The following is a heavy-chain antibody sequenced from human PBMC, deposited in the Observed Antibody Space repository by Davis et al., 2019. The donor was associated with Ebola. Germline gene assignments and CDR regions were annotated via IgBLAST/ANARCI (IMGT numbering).Heavy chain of an antibody. CDR3: ARGGDAYCSGGSCYSADY. V-gene: IGHV1-8*01. Sequence: SVTVSCMASGYTFTSYDINCVRHATGQGLEWMVWMNPNSGNTGYAQKFQGRVTMTRNTSISTAYMELSSLRSEDTAVYYCARGGDAYCSGGSCYSADYWGQGTLVTVSS. CDR2: MNPNSGNT. J-gene: IGHJ4*02. CDR1: GYTFTSYD. D-gene: IGHD2-15*01.